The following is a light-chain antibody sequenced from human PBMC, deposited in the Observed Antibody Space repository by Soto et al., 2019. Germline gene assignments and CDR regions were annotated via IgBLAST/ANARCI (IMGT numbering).Light chain of an antibody. CDR2: DAS. Sequence: DIQMTQSPSTLSGSVVDRVTITGRASQSFSGTLAWYQQKPRKAPKLLIYDASSLERGVASRFSGSGSGTDFTLTISSLQPEDFATYYCQQSYSTPRTFGQGTKVDIK. V-gene: IGKV1-39*01. J-gene: IGKJ1*01. CDR1: QSFSGT. CDR3: QQSYSTPRT.